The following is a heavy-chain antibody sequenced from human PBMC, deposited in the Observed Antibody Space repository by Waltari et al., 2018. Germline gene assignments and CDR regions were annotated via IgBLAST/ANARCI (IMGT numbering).Heavy chain of an antibody. D-gene: IGHD3-3*01. Sequence: QVQLQQWGAGLLKPSETLSLTCAVYGGSFSGYYWSWIRQPPAKGLEWIGEINHSGSTNYNPSLKSRVTISVDTSKNQFSLKQRSVTAADTAVYYCARGLDYDFWSGYSDARDNWFDPWGQGTLVIVSS. CDR1: GGSFSGYY. V-gene: IGHV4-34*01. J-gene: IGHJ5*02. CDR2: INHSGST. CDR3: ARGLDYDFWSGYSDARDNWFDP.